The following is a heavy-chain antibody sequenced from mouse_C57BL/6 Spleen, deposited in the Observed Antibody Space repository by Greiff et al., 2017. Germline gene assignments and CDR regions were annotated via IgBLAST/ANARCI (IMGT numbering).Heavy chain of an antibody. D-gene: IGHD2-4*01. V-gene: IGHV1-64*01. J-gene: IGHJ3*01. Sequence: QVQLQQPGAELVKPGASVKLSCKASGYTFTSYWMHWVKQRPGQGLEWIGMIHPNSGSTNYNEKFKSKATLTVDKSSSTAYMQLSSLTSEDSAVYYCNLYYDYDEAWFAYWGQGTLVTVSA. CDR3: NLYYDYDEAWFAY. CDR2: IHPNSGST. CDR1: GYTFTSYW.